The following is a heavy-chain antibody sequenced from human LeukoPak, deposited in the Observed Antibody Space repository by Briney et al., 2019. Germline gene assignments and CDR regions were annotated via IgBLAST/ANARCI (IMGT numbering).Heavy chain of an antibody. J-gene: IGHJ4*02. CDR3: ARDLVDTAIGTLDY. D-gene: IGHD5-18*01. V-gene: IGHV3-33*01. CDR2: IWYDGSNK. CDR1: GFTFSSYG. Sequence: GGSLRLSCAASGFTFSSYGMHWVRPAPGKGLEWVAVIWYDGSNKYYADSVKGRFTISRDNSKNTLYLQMNSLRAEDTAVYYCARDLVDTAIGTLDYWGQGTLVTVSS.